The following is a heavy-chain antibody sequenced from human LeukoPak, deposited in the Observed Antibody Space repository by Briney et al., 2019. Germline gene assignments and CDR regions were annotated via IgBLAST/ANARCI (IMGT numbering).Heavy chain of an antibody. CDR2: ISAYNGNT. Sequence: ASVKVSCKASGYTFTGYYMHWVRQAPGQGLEWMGWISAYNGNTNYAQKLQGRVTMTTDTSTSTAYMELRSLRSDDTAVYYCARDALWFGELFSWFDPWGQGTLVTVSS. CDR1: GYTFTGYY. D-gene: IGHD3-10*01. CDR3: ARDALWFGELFSWFDP. J-gene: IGHJ5*02. V-gene: IGHV1-18*04.